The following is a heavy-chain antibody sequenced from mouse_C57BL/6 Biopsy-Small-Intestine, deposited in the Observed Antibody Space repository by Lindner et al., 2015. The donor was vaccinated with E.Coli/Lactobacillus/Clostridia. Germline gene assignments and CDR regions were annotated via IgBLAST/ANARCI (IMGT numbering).Heavy chain of an antibody. CDR3: TRPEGNWFAN. CDR2: ISSGSNTI. J-gene: IGHJ3*01. V-gene: IGHV5-17*01. D-gene: IGHD2-1*01. CDR1: GFTFRDYG. Sequence: EVQLQESGGGLVKPGGSLKLSCAASGFTFRDYGMHWVRQAPEKGLEWVAYISSGSNTIYYADTVKGRFTISRDNAKNTLFLQMTSLRSEDTAMYYCTRPEGNWFANWGQGTLVTVSA.